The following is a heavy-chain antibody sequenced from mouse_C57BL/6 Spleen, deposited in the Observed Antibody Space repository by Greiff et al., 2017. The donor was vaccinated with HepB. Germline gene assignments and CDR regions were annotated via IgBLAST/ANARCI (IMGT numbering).Heavy chain of an antibody. D-gene: IGHD2-4*01. J-gene: IGHJ4*01. CDR3: ARKGDYDVRYYAMDY. V-gene: IGHV5-17*01. Sequence: EVQLQESGGGLVKPGGSLKLSCAASGFTFSDYGMHWVRQAPEKGLEWVAYISSGSSTIYYADTVKGRFTISRDNAKNTLFLQLTSLRSEDTAMYYCARKGDYDVRYYAMDYWGQGTSVTVSS. CDR2: ISSGSSTI. CDR1: GFTFSDYG.